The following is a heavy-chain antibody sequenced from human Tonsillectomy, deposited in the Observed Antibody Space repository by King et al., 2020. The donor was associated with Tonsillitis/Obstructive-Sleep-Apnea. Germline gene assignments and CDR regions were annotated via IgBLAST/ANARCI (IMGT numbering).Heavy chain of an antibody. J-gene: IGHJ4*02. D-gene: IGHD3-3*01. CDR1: GFTFSTYW. V-gene: IGHV3-74*01. CDR2: INSDGSNT. Sequence: VQLVESGGGLVQPGGSLRLSCAASGFTFSTYWIHWVRQAPGKGLVWVSRINSDGSNTRYADSVKGRFTISRDNAKNTVHLQMNSLRTEDTAVYFCARGFQKVAGHWGQGTLVTVSS. CDR3: ARGFQKVAGH.